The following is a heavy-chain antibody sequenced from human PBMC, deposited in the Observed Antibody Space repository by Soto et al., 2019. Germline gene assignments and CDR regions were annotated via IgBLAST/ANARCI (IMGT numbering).Heavy chain of an antibody. V-gene: IGHV1-18*01. CDR1: DYRFTSYD. CDR3: ARGRILDS. Sequence: ASVKVSCKACDYRFTSYDISWVRQAPGQGREWMGRINAYNGNTNYAQKFQGRVTMTTDSSTSTAVMELRSLRSDDTAVYYCARGRILDSWGQGTLVTVSS. J-gene: IGHJ5*01. CDR2: INAYNGNT.